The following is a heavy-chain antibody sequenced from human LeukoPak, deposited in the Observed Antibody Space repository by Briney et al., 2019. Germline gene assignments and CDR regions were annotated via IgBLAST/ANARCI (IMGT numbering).Heavy chain of an antibody. J-gene: IGHJ5*02. CDR1: GDSVSSNSAA. CDR3: ARHALRMVRARFDP. CDR2: TYYRSKWYN. D-gene: IGHD3-10*01. V-gene: IGHV6-1*01. Sequence: PSQTLSLTCAISGDSVSSNSAAWNWIRQFPSRGLEWLGRTYYRSKWYNDYAVSVKSRITINPDTSKNQFSLKLSSVTAADTAVYYCARHALRMVRARFDPWGQGTLVTVSS.